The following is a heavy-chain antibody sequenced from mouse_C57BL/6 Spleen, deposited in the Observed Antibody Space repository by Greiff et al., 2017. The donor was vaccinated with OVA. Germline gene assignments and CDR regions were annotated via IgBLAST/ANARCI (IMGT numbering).Heavy chain of an antibody. J-gene: IGHJ1*03. D-gene: IGHD2-1*01. CDR1: GYSFTGYF. CDR3: ARQLQDWYFDV. CDR2: INPYNGDT. V-gene: IGHV1-20*01. Sequence: VHVKQSGPELVKPGDSVKISCKASGYSFTGYFMNWVMQSHGKSLEWIGRINPYNGDTFYNQKFKGKATLTVDKSSSTAHMELRSLTSEDSAVYYCARQLQDWYFDVWGTGTTVTVSS.